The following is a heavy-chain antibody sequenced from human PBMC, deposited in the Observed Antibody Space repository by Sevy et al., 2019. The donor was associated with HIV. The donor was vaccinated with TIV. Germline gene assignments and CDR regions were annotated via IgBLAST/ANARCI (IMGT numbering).Heavy chain of an antibody. V-gene: IGHV3-30-3*01. CDR2: ISYDGSNK. D-gene: IGHD2-15*01. Sequence: GESLKISCAASGFTFSSYAMHWVRQAPGKGLEWVAVISYDGSNKYYADSVKGRFTISRVNSKNTLYLQMNSLRAEDTAVYYCAREGVYCSGGSCPFDYWGQGTLVTVSS. CDR1: GFTFSSYA. J-gene: IGHJ4*02. CDR3: AREGVYCSGGSCPFDY.